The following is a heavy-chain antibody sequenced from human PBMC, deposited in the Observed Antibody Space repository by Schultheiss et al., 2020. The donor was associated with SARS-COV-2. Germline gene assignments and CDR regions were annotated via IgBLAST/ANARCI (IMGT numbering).Heavy chain of an antibody. CDR1: GGSISSYY. D-gene: IGHD3-10*01. J-gene: IGHJ4*02. V-gene: IGHV4-59*04. Sequence: SETLSLTCTVSGGSISSYYWSWIRQPPGKGLEWIGYIYYSGSTYYNPSLKSRVTISVDTSKNQFSLKLSSVTAADTAVYYCAILWFGEMPFDYWGQGTLVTVSS. CDR3: AILWFGEMPFDY. CDR2: IYYSGST.